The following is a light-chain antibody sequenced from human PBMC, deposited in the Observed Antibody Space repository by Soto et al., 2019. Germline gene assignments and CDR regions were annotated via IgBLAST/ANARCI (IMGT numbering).Light chain of an antibody. J-gene: IGKJ1*01. CDR2: AAS. Sequence: DIQMTQSPSSLSASIGDKVTITCRASQGIGNFLAWYQQKPGKPPKLLMYAASSLQSGVPSRFSGSGVGTDFTLTIRSLQPADVASYYCQKYDSAPLTFGQGTKVEIK. CDR3: QKYDSAPLT. V-gene: IGKV1-27*01. CDR1: QGIGNF.